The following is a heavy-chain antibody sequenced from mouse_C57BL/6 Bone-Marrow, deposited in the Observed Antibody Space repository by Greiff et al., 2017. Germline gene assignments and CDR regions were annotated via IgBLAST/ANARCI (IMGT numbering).Heavy chain of an antibody. V-gene: IGHV1-81*01. CDR2: IYPRSGNT. Sequence: VQLQQSGAELARPGASVKLSCKASGYTFTSYGISWVKQRTGQGLEWIGEIYPRSGNTYYNEKFKGKDTLTADKSSNTAYMELRSLTSEDSAVYVCARAEYYCRNFAYWGQGTRVTVSA. D-gene: IGHD1-1*01. J-gene: IGHJ3*01. CDR1: GYTFTSYG. CDR3: ARAEYYCRNFAY.